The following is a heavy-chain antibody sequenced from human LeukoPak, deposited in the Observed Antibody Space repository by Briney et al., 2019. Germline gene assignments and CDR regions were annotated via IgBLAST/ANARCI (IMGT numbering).Heavy chain of an antibody. CDR2: IYHSGST. V-gene: IGHV4-34*01. D-gene: IGHD5-18*01. J-gene: IGHJ4*02. CDR3: ARGKRGYSYANDY. Sequence: SETLSLTCAVYGGSFSGYYWSWLRQPPGKGLEWIGEIYHSGSTNYNPSLKSRVTISVATTKYQFSLKLSSVTAADTAVYYCARGKRGYSYANDYWGQGTLVTVSS. CDR1: GGSFSGYY.